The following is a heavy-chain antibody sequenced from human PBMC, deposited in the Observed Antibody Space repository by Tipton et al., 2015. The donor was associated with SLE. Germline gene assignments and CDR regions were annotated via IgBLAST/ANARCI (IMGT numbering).Heavy chain of an antibody. Sequence: QLVQSGPEVKKPGASVKVSCKGFGYTFTSNDIGWVRQAPGQGLEWMGWMIPNSGNTASAQKFQGTVTMTRDTSISTAYLELTSLRFEDTAFYYCARNGGALGYWGQGTLVTVSS. CDR3: ARNGGALGY. CDR2: MIPNSGNT. V-gene: IGHV1-8*02. J-gene: IGHJ4*02. D-gene: IGHD3-16*01. CDR1: GYTFTSND.